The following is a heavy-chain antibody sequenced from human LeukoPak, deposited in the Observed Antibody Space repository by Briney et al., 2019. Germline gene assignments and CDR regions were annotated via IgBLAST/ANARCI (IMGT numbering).Heavy chain of an antibody. CDR3: ARDYYTSGSPNDF. J-gene: IGHJ4*02. V-gene: IGHV3-74*01. CDR2: INSDGSST. CDR1: GFTFSSNW. Sequence: GGSLRLSCVASGFTFSSNWMHWVRQAPGKGLVWVSRINSDGSSTNYADSVRGRFTISRDNAKNTLYLQMNSLRADDTAVYYCARDYYTSGSPNDFWGQGTLVTVSS. D-gene: IGHD3-10*01.